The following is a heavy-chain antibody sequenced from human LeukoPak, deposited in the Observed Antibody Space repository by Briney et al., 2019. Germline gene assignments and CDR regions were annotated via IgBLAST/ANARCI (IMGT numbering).Heavy chain of an antibody. D-gene: IGHD3-3*01. CDR3: ARDLYDFWSGPSSAFDI. V-gene: IGHV1-18*01. CDR2: ISAYNGNT. Sequence: GASVKVSCKASGYTFTSYGISWVRQAPGQGLEWMGWISAYNGNTNYAQKLQGRVTMTTDTSTSTAYMELRSLRSDDTAVYYCARDLYDFWSGPSSAFDIWGQGTMVTVSS. J-gene: IGHJ3*02. CDR1: GYTFTSYG.